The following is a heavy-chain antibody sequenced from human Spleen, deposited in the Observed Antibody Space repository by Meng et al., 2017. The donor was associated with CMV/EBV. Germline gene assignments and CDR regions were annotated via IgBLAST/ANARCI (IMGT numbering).Heavy chain of an antibody. Sequence: SETLSLTCAVYGGSFSGYYWSWIRQPPGKGLEWIGEINHSGSTNSIPSLKSRVTMSIDTSKNQLSLKLTSVTAADTAVYFCARESLHSGGYYALDFWGQGTLVTVSS. J-gene: IGHJ4*02. CDR3: ARESLHSGGYYALDF. CDR2: INHSGST. D-gene: IGHD3-22*01. CDR1: GGSFSGYY. V-gene: IGHV4-34*01.